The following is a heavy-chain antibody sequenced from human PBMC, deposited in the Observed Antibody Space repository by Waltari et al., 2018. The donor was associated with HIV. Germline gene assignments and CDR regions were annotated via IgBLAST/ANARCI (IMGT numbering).Heavy chain of an antibody. CDR2: IIPIFGTA. V-gene: IGHV1-69*01. Sequence: QVQLVQSGAEVKKPGSSVKVSCKASGGTFSSYAISWVRQAPGQGLEWMGGIIPIFGTANYAQKFQGRVTITADESTSTAYMELSSLRSEDTAVYYCARTPIPYDSPLRPNYFDYWGQGTLVTVSS. CDR3: ARTPIPYDSPLRPNYFDY. D-gene: IGHD5-12*01. CDR1: GGTFSSYA. J-gene: IGHJ4*02.